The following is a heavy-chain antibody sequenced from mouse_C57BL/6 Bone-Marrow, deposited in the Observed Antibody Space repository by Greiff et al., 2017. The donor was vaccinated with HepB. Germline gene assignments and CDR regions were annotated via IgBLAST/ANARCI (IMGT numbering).Heavy chain of an antibody. J-gene: IGHJ2*01. CDR1: GYTFTSYW. D-gene: IGHD3-3*01. CDR2: IYPGSGST. CDR3: ARGCCAFDC. Sequence: QVQLQQPGAELVKPGASVKMSCKASGYTFTSYWITWVKQRPGQGLEWIGDIYPGSGSTNYNEKFKSKATLTVDTSSSPAYMKLSSLTSEDSAVYYCARGCCAFDCCDQVATLTVSS. V-gene: IGHV1-55*01.